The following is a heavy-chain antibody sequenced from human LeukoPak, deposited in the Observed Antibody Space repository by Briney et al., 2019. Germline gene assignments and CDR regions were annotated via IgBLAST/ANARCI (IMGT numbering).Heavy chain of an antibody. D-gene: IGHD3-22*01. CDR1: GFTFSSYC. V-gene: IGHV3-7*01. J-gene: IGHJ6*02. CDR3: ARDSSYYDSSGRSYYYYGMDV. CDR2: IKQDGSEK. Sequence: GGSLRLSCAASGFTFSSYCMSWVRQAPGKGLEWVANIKQDGSEKYYVDSVKGRFTISRDNAKNSLYLQMNSLRAEDTAVYYCARDSSYYDSSGRSYYYYGMDVWGQGTTVTVSS.